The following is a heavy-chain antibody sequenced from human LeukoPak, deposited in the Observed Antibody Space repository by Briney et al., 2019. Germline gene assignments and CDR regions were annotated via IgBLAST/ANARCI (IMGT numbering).Heavy chain of an antibody. J-gene: IGHJ5*02. Sequence: SETLSLTCTVSGGSISSSSYYWGWIRQPPGKGLEWIGSIYYSGSTYYNPSLKSRVTISVDTSKNQFSLKLSSVTAADTAVYYCARHPRPDMELWSYNWFDPWGQGTLVTVSP. CDR3: ARHPRPDMELWSYNWFDP. CDR2: IYYSGST. D-gene: IGHD5-18*01. CDR1: GGSISSSSYY. V-gene: IGHV4-39*01.